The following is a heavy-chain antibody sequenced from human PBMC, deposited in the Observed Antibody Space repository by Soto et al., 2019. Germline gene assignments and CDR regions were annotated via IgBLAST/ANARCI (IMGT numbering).Heavy chain of an antibody. CDR1: GYTFTSYG. D-gene: IGHD6-19*01. J-gene: IGHJ4*02. CDR2: ISAYNGNT. Sequence: GASVKVSCKASGYTFTSYGISWVRQAPGQGLEWMGWISAYNGNTNYAQKLQGRVTMTTDTSTSTAYMELRSLRSDDKAVYYCARDRWTSIAVAGNDIPFDYWSQGTLVTVSS. V-gene: IGHV1-18*04. CDR3: ARDRWTSIAVAGNDIPFDY.